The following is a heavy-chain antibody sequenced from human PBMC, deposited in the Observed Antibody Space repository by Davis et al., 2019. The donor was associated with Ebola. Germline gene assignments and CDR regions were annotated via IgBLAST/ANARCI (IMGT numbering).Heavy chain of an antibody. D-gene: IGHD6-6*01. J-gene: IGHJ6*02. Sequence: KVSCKGSGYSFTSYWIGWVRQMPGKGLEWMGIIYPGDSDTRYSPSFQGQVTISADKSISTAYRQWSSLKASDTAMYYCARHGIAARPRYYYYGMDVWGQGTTVTVSS. CDR2: IYPGDSDT. CDR3: ARHGIAARPRYYYYGMDV. CDR1: GYSFTSYW. V-gene: IGHV5-51*01.